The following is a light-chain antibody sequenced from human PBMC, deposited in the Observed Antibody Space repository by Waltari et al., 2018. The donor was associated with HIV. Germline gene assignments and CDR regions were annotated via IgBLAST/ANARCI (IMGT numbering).Light chain of an antibody. J-gene: IGLJ1*01. CDR3: CSYAGSSTYV. CDR2: DVS. V-gene: IGLV2-23*02. CDR1: SSDVGGYHY. Sequence: QSALTQPASVSGSPGQSITISCTGTSSDVGGYHYVSWCQQHPGKAPKLMIYDVSKRPSGVSNRFSGSKSGNTASLTISGLQAEDEAYYCCCSYAGSSTYVFGTGTKVTVL.